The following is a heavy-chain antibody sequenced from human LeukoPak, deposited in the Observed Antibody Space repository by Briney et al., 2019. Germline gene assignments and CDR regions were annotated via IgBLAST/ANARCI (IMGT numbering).Heavy chain of an antibody. CDR3: ARRHYDSSGQYYFDY. J-gene: IGHJ4*02. V-gene: IGHV4-39*07. D-gene: IGHD3-22*01. CDR1: GGSISSSSYY. CDR2: IYYSGST. Sequence: PSETLSLTCTVSGGSISSSSYYWGWIRQPPGKGLEWIGSIYYSGSTYYNPSLKSRVTISVDKSKNQFSLKLSSVTAADTAVYYCARRHYDSSGQYYFDYWGQGTLVTVSS.